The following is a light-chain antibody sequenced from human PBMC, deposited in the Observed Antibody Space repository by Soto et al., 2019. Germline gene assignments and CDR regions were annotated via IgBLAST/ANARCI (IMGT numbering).Light chain of an antibody. J-gene: IGKJ1*01. CDR3: QQYNNRPPWT. V-gene: IGKV3-15*01. Sequence: EIVMTQSPATLSVSPGERVTLSCRASQSVGSNLAWYQQKPGQAPRLLMYGASTRATGVPARFSGSGSGAEFTPTISSLQSEEFAVYYCQQYNNRPPWTFGQGTKVEIE. CDR1: QSVGSN. CDR2: GAS.